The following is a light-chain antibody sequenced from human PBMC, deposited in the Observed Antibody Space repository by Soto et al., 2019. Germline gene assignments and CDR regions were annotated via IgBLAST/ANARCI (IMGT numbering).Light chain of an antibody. J-gene: IGLJ1*01. CDR2: GNS. CDR1: RSNIGAGYD. V-gene: IGLV1-40*01. Sequence: QSVLTQPPSVSGAPGQWVTISCTGSRSNIGAGYDVHWYQQLPGTAPKLLIYGNSNRPSGVPDRFSGSKSGTSASLAITGLQAEDEADYYCQSYDSSLSCVFGTGTKVTVL. CDR3: QSYDSSLSCV.